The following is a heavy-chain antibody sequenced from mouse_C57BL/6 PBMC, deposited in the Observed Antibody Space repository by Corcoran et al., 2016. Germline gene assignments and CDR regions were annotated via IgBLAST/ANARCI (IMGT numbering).Heavy chain of an antibody. CDR2: IDPETGGT. CDR3: TRWWLGRAMYY. Sequence: QVQLQQSGAELVRPGASVTLSCKASGYTFTDNEMQWVKKTPVHGLEWIGAIDPETGGTAYNQQFKGKAILTADQSSSKSYMEIRSLTSEDSAVYYCTRWWLGRAMYYWGQGTSVTVSS. V-gene: IGHV1-15*01. D-gene: IGHD1-1*02. J-gene: IGHJ4*01. CDR1: GYTFTDNE.